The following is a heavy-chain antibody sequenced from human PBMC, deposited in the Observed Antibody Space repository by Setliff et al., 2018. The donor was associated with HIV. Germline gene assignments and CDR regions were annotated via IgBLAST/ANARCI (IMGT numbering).Heavy chain of an antibody. CDR2: ISSSGGRT. CDR3: ARDAEGGIDY. V-gene: IGHV3-21*01. J-gene: IGHJ4*02. D-gene: IGHD3-16*01. CDR1: GFTFSSYS. Sequence: GGSLRLSCAASGFTFSSYSMNWVRQAPGRGLEWVSSISSSGGRTNHADSVQGRFTISRDNSKNTLYLQMNSLRVEDTATYYCARDAEGGIDYWGQGTLVTVSS.